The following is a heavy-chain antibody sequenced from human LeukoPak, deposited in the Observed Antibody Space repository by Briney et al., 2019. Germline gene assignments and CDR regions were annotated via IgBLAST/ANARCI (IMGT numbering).Heavy chain of an antibody. CDR1: GYTLTELS. Sequence: SCKVSGYTLTELSMHWVRQAPGKGLEWVAVIWYDGSNKYYADSVKGRFTISRDNSKNTLYLQMNSLRAEDTAVYYCARVQSAYYYYYGMDVWGQGTTVTVSS. CDR2: IWYDGSNK. V-gene: IGHV3-33*01. J-gene: IGHJ6*02. CDR3: ARVQSAYYYYYGMDV.